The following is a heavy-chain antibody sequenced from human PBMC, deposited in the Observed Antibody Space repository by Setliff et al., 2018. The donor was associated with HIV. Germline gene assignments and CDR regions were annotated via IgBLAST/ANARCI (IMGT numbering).Heavy chain of an antibody. V-gene: IGHV1-18*04. J-gene: IGHJ3*02. D-gene: IGHD3-10*01. CDR1: GYSFTFYG. CDR2: VRVYNGNT. Sequence: ASVKVSCKASGYSFTFYGLHWVRQAPGQGLEWKGWVRVYNGNTKYAENFQDILTLTTDASTGTGFMELRGLGSDDTGVYYCATPGVGAGAFDIWGRGTMVTVSS. CDR3: ATPGVGAGAFDI.